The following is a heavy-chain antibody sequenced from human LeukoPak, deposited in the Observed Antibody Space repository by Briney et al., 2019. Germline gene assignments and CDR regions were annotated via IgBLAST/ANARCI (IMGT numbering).Heavy chain of an antibody. V-gene: IGHV4-30-4*08. CDR1: GGSVSSGDCY. CDR2: IYYSGNT. Sequence: SETLSLTCTVSGGSVSSGDCYWSWIRQPPGTGLEWIGYIYYSGNTYYNPSLKSRLTISVDTSKNQFSLKLTSVTAADTAVYYCARARRFAAAGTTAFDIWGQGTMVTVSS. D-gene: IGHD6-13*01. J-gene: IGHJ3*02. CDR3: ARARRFAAAGTTAFDI.